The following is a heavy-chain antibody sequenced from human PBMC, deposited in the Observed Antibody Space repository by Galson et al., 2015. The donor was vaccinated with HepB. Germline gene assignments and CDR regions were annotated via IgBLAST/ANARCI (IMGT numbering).Heavy chain of an antibody. V-gene: IGHV7-4-1*02. J-gene: IGHJ6*03. Sequence: SVKVSCKASGYTFTSYAMNWVRQAPGQGLEWMGWINTNTGNPTYAQGFTGRFVFSLDTSVSTAYLQISSLKAEDTAVYYCARSSGYCSSTSCDLAYYYYMDVWGKGTTVTVSS. CDR3: ARSSGYCSSTSCDLAYYYYMDV. CDR2: INTNTGNP. D-gene: IGHD2-2*01. CDR1: GYTFTSYA.